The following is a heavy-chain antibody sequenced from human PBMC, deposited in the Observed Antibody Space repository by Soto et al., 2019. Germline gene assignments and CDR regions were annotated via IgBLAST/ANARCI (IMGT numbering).Heavy chain of an antibody. D-gene: IGHD3-10*01. CDR3: ARAGYYSGSGTYSPPPYYGMDV. Sequence: QVQLVQSGVEVKKAGASVKVSCKASRYTFSSYGISWARQAPGQGLEWMGWISDYNGNTHYAQKFQGRLIMTTDTSTRPADMELRGLRSDDTAVYFCARAGYYSGSGTYSPPPYYGMDVWGQGTTVTVSS. CDR1: RYTFSSYG. V-gene: IGHV1-18*01. J-gene: IGHJ6*02. CDR2: ISDYNGNT.